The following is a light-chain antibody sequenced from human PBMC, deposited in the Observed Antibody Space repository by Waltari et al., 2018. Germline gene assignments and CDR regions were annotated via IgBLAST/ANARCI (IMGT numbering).Light chain of an antibody. V-gene: IGKV1-12*01. J-gene: IGKJ4*01. Sequence: TCRAMQDIKTYLAWYQHKPGRAPKLLIFGAAGLQTGAPSRFSGSGSGTYFTLTISSLQPEDLATYYCQHADTFPLTFGGGTKVEIK. CDR3: QHADTFPLT. CDR2: GAA. CDR1: QDIKTY.